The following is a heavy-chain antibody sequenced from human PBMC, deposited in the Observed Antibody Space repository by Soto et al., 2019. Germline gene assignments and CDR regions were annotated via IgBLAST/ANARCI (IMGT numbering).Heavy chain of an antibody. V-gene: IGHV4-59*01. Sequence: PSETLSLTCTVSGGSISSYYWSWIRQPPGKGLEWIGYIYYSGSTNYNPSLKSRVTISVDTSKNQFSLKLSSVTAADTAMYYCAREQLLWFGELLYNWFDPWGQGTLVTVS. CDR1: GGSISSYY. CDR3: AREQLLWFGELLYNWFDP. CDR2: IYYSGST. J-gene: IGHJ5*02. D-gene: IGHD3-10*01.